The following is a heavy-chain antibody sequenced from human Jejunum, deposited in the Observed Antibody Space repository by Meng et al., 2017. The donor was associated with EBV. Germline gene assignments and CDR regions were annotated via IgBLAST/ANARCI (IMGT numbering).Heavy chain of an antibody. CDR1: GFTVSSDY. Sequence: VELVGSGGGLFRPGGSLRLSCAASGFTVSSDYMSWVRQAPGKGLEWVSVISTGGSIFYADSVKGRFTISRDNSKNTLYLQMNSLGAEDTAVYYCARHRDVDYHLHYWGQGSLVTVSS. V-gene: IGHV3-53*01. CDR3: ARHRDVDYHLHY. D-gene: IGHD4-17*01. J-gene: IGHJ4*02. CDR2: ISTGGSI.